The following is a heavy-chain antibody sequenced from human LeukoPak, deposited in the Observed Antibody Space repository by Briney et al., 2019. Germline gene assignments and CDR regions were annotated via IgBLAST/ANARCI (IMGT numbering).Heavy chain of an antibody. J-gene: IGHJ6*03. V-gene: IGHV4-59*11. CDR1: GGSISSHY. D-gene: IGHD1-26*01. CDR3: ASLAGWDYYMDI. CDR2: IYYSGST. Sequence: PSETLSLTCTVSGGSISSHYWSWIRQPPGKGLKWIGYIYYSGSTNYNPSLKSRVTISVDTSKNQFSLKLSSVTAADTAVYYCASLAGWDYYMDIWGKGTTVTVSS.